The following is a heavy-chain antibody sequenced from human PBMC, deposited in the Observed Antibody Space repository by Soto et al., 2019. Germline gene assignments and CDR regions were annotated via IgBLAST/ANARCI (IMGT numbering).Heavy chain of an antibody. Sequence: GGSLRLSCAASGFTFSSYGMHWVRQAPGKGLEWVAVIWYDGSNKYYADSVKGRFTISRDNSKNTLYLQMNSLRAEDTAVYYCARDSRYYDFWSGYYDNWFDPWGQGTLVTVS. CDR2: IWYDGSNK. V-gene: IGHV3-33*01. J-gene: IGHJ5*02. D-gene: IGHD3-3*01. CDR3: ARDSRYYDFWSGYYDNWFDP. CDR1: GFTFSSYG.